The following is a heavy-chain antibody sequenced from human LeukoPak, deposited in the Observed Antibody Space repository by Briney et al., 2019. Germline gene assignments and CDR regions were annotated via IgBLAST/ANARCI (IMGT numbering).Heavy chain of an antibody. J-gene: IGHJ4*02. CDR2: ISGSGGST. CDR3: AKEMASRDYYGSGSCDY. D-gene: IGHD3-10*01. CDR1: GFTFSSYA. Sequence: GGSLRLSCAASGFTFSSYAMSWVRQAPGKGLEWVSAISGSGGSTYYADSVKGRFTISRDNSKNTLYLQMNSLRAEDTAVYYCAKEMASRDYYGSGSCDYWGQGTLVTVSS. V-gene: IGHV3-23*01.